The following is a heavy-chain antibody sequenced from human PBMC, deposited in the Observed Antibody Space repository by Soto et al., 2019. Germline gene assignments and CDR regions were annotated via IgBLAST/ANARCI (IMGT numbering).Heavy chain of an antibody. D-gene: IGHD3-16*01. CDR3: ARGGGPYVWFNEF. CDR2: IIPVFGTT. Sequence: QEQLVQSGAEVKKPGSSVKVSCKDSGGLFSSFAISWVRQAPGQGLEWMGGIIPVFGTTNYAQKFQGRVTNTADESKNTAYMELSSLTSDDTAMYYCARGGGPYVWFNEFWGQGTQVTVSS. J-gene: IGHJ4*02. V-gene: IGHV1-69*01. CDR1: GGLFSSFA.